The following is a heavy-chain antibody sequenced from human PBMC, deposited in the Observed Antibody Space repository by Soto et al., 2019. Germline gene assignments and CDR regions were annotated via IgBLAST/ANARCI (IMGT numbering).Heavy chain of an antibody. Sequence: GGSLRLSCAASGFTFSSYGMHWVRQAPGKGLEWVAVISYDGSNKYYADSVKGRFTISRDNSKNTLYLQMNSLRSDDTAVYYCARFWSGYYDWFDPWGQGTLVTVSS. CDR3: ARFWSGYYDWFDP. V-gene: IGHV3-30*03. J-gene: IGHJ5*02. D-gene: IGHD3-3*01. CDR1: GFTFSSYG. CDR2: ISYDGSNK.